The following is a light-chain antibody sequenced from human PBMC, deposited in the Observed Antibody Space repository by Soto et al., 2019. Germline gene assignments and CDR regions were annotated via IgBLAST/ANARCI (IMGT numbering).Light chain of an antibody. J-gene: IGKJ4*02. CDR1: QSVSSN. CDR3: QQRNNSPLT. Sequence: EIVITQSPATLSVSPGERATLSCRASQSVSSNLAWYQQKPGQAPRLLIYEALNRATGIPARFSGSGSGTDFTLTISRLEPEDFEVYYCQQRNNSPLTFGGGTKVDIK. V-gene: IGKV3-11*01. CDR2: EAL.